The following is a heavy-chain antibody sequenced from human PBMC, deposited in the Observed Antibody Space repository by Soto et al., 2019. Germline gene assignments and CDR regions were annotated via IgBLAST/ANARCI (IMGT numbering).Heavy chain of an antibody. J-gene: IGHJ4*02. D-gene: IGHD3-10*01. CDR2: ISYDGSNK. CDR1: GFTFSSFA. V-gene: IGHV3-30-3*01. Sequence: PGGSLRLSCAASGFTFSSFAMHWVRQSPGKGLEWVALISYDGSNKDYADSVKGRLTISRDNSKDTLYLQMNSLRAEDTAVYYSGRAQGGGGPVYFGWGQGPWVPVP. CDR3: GRAQGGGGPVYFG.